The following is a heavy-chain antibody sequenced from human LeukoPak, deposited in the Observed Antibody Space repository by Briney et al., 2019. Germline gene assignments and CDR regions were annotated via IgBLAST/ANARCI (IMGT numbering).Heavy chain of an antibody. V-gene: IGHV3-30*19. D-gene: IGHD3-22*01. CDR2: ISYDGSNT. CDR1: GFTFSSYG. J-gene: IGHJ4*02. CDR3: VRRAAYYDSSGYLAPDYYFDL. Sequence: PGGSLRLSCAASGFTFSSYGMHWVRQAPGKGLEWVAHISYDGSNTFFADSVKGRFTISRDNSRYTVYLQMNSLRREDTAFYYCVRRAAYYDSSGYLAPDYYFDLWGQGTLVTVSS.